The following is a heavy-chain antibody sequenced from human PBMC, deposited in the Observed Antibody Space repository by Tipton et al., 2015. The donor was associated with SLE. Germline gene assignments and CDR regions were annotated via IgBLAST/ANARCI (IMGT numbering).Heavy chain of an antibody. Sequence: TLSLTCSVSGASISSGAIYWSWFRHHPGKGLEWIGYISYSGGTYYNPTLKSRVTLSVDTSKNQFSLKMTSVTAADTAVYYCARVGDGDDGVYYFDYWGQGTLVTVSS. V-gene: IGHV4-31*03. J-gene: IGHJ4*02. CDR3: ARVGDGDDGVYYFDY. CDR2: ISYSGGT. D-gene: IGHD4-17*01. CDR1: GASISSGAIY.